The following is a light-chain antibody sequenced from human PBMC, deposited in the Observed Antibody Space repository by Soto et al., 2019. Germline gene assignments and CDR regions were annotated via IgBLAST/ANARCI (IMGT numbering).Light chain of an antibody. CDR3: SSYTSSRTLQV. CDR2: DVS. CDR1: SSDVGSYNY. Sequence: QSALTQPASVSGSPGQSITISCTGTSSDVGSYNYVSWYQQHPGKAPKLMIYDVSNRPSGVSNRFSGSKSGNTASLTISGLQAEDEADYYCSSYTSSRTLQVFGGGTKLTVL. J-gene: IGLJ3*02. V-gene: IGLV2-14*03.